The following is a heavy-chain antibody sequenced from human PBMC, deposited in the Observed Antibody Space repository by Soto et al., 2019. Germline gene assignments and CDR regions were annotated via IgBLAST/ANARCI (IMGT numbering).Heavy chain of an antibody. V-gene: IGHV4-39*01. J-gene: IGHJ5*02. CDR1: GGSISRSSSYY. Sequence: QLQVQESGPGLVKPSETLSLTCTVSGGSISRSSSYYWGWIRQPPGKGLEWIGSIYYSGSTYYNPSLKSRVTISVDTSKNQFSLKLTSVTAADTAVYYCARHLILVRGFFAWFDPWGLGTLVTVSS. CDR2: IYYSGST. CDR3: ARHLILVRGFFAWFDP. D-gene: IGHD3-10*01.